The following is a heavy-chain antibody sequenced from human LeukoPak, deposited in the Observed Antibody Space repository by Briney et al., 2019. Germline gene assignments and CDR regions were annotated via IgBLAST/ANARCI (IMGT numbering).Heavy chain of an antibody. CDR1: GFTFSSYW. V-gene: IGHV3-7*01. Sequence: GGSLRLSCAASGFTFSSYWMSWVRQAPGKGLEWVANIKQDGSEKYYVDSVKGRFTISRDNAKNSLYLQMNSLRVEDTAVYYCARTMYSSGYYNWFDPWGQGTLVTVSS. D-gene: IGHD6-19*01. CDR3: ARTMYSSGYYNWFDP. J-gene: IGHJ5*02. CDR2: IKQDGSEK.